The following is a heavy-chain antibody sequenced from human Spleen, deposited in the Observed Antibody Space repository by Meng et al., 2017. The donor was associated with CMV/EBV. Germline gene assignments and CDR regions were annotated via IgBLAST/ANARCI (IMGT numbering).Heavy chain of an antibody. CDR1: GGSVSSETYY. J-gene: IGHJ2*01. CDR2: IFPSGTT. Sequence: QVHLPVSGPGLVKPSQTPSLSCTVSGGSVSSETYYWSWIRQSAGKGLEWIGRIFPSGTTSYNPSLESRVSISIDTSKDTFSLKLNSVTAADTAVYFCARDPLPFYGGYFDLWGRGTLVTVSS. D-gene: IGHD4/OR15-4a*01. CDR3: ARDPLPFYGGYFDL. V-gene: IGHV4-61*02.